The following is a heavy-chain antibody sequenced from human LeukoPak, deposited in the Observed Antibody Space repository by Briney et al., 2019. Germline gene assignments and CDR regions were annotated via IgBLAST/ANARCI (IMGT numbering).Heavy chain of an antibody. Sequence: GGPLRLSCAASGFTFSSYAMNWVRQAPGKGLEWVSTISGSGGSTNYAVSVKGRLTISRDNSKNTLYLQMNSLRAEDTAVYYCAKDSGVSIVDLYGMDVWGQGTTVTVSS. V-gene: IGHV3-23*01. CDR1: GFTFSSYA. CDR2: ISGSGGST. CDR3: AKDSGVSIVDLYGMDV. D-gene: IGHD1-26*01. J-gene: IGHJ6*02.